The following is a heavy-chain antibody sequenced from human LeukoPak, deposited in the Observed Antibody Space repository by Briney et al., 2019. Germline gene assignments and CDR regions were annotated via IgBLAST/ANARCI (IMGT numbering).Heavy chain of an antibody. CDR2: IKSDGSST. D-gene: IGHD3-16*01. V-gene: IGHV3-74*01. J-gene: IGHJ4*02. CDR1: GFIFSDYW. CDR3: ARGGRYAYFLDY. Sequence: GGSLRLSCAASGFIFSDYWMHWVRQGPGKGLVWVSRIKSDGSSTSYAESVKGRFTISRDNTKNTVYVHMNSLRDEDTAVYYCARGGRYAYFLDYWGQGTLVTVSS.